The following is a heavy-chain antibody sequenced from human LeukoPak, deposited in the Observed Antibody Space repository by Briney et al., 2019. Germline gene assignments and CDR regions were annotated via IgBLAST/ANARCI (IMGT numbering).Heavy chain of an antibody. CDR3: AKGSFDY. Sequence: PGGTLTLSCTASGFTFSSYGMHWVRMPPAKGLEWVAFIRYDESNKYYADSVKSRFTISSDNSKNKLYLQMNSLRAEDTAVYYCAKGSFDYWGQGTLVTVSS. D-gene: IGHD6-19*01. CDR1: GFTFSSYG. J-gene: IGHJ4*02. CDR2: IRYDESNK. V-gene: IGHV3-30*02.